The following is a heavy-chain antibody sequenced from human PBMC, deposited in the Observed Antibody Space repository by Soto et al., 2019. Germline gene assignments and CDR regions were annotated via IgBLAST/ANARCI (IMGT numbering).Heavy chain of an antibody. CDR1: GGTFSSYA. CDR3: ARSWAVEANFVYYGMDV. Sequence: QVQLVQSGAEVKKPGSSVKVSCKASGGTFSSYAISWVRQAPGQGLEWMGGIIPIFGTANYAQKFQGRVTITADESTSTAYMELSSLRSEDTAVYYCARSWAVEANFVYYGMDVWGQGTTVTVSS. D-gene: IGHD1-26*01. J-gene: IGHJ6*02. CDR2: IIPIFGTA. V-gene: IGHV1-69*01.